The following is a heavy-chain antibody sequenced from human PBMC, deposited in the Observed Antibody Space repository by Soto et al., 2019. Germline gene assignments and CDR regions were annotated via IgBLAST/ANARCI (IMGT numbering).Heavy chain of an antibody. Sequence: SETLSLTCAVYGGSFSCYYWIWIRQPPGKGLEWIGEINHSGSTNYNPSLKSRVTISVDTSKNQFSLKLSSVTAADTAVYYCARGFLEWNYYYGMDVWGQGTTVTVSS. V-gene: IGHV4-34*01. CDR1: GGSFSCYY. D-gene: IGHD3-3*01. CDR3: ARGFLEWNYYYGMDV. CDR2: INHSGST. J-gene: IGHJ6*02.